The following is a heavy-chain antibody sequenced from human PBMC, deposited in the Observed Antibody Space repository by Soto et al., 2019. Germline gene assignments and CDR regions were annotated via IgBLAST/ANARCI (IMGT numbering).Heavy chain of an antibody. V-gene: IGHV3-30*03. J-gene: IGHJ4*02. Sequence: GGSLRLSCAASGFTFSNYGMYWVRQAPGKGLEWVAFISYDGSSKFYADPMKGRHTISRDNSKNTLYLQMNSLRAEDTAVYYCARPTQPGIAVNWGQGTLVTVSS. CDR2: ISYDGSSK. CDR3: ARPTQPGIAVN. CDR1: GFTFSNYG. D-gene: IGHD6-19*01.